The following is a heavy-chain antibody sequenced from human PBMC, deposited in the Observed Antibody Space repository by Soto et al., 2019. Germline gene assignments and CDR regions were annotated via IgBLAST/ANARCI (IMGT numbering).Heavy chain of an antibody. CDR3: STIPRDYGDYDY. CDR2: IKSKSAGGTT. Sequence: GGSLRLSCAASGFTFSNAWMTWFRQAPGKGLEWVGRIKSKSAGGTTDYAAPVKGRFTISRDDSKNTLYLQMSSLKTEDTAVYYCSTIPRDYGDYDYWGQGTLVTVSS. D-gene: IGHD4-17*01. J-gene: IGHJ4*02. V-gene: IGHV3-15*01. CDR1: GFTFSNAW.